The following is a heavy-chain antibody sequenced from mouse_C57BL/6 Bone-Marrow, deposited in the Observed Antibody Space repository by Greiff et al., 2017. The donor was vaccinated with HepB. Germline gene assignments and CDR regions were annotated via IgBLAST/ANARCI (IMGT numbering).Heavy chain of an antibody. CDR1: GFTFSDYG. CDR2: ISSGSSTI. J-gene: IGHJ3*01. CDR3: ARCGYYYLWAY. Sequence: EVHLVESGGGLVKPGGSLKLSCAASGFTFSDYGMHWVRQAPEKGLEWVAYISSGSSTIYYADTVKGRFTISRDNDKNTLFLQVTSLMSEDTALSYCARCGYYYLWAYWGQGTLVTVSA. D-gene: IGHD2-3*01. V-gene: IGHV5-17*01.